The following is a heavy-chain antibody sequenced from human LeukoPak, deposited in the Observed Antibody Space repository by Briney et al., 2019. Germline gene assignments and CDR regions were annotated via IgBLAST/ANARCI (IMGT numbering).Heavy chain of an antibody. CDR1: GYTFTGYY. V-gene: IGHV1-2*02. CDR2: INPNRGGT. CDR3: ASTIAAAGTSYSY. J-gene: IGHJ4*02. D-gene: IGHD6-13*01. Sequence: ASVKVSCKASGYTFTGYYMHWVRQAPGQGLEWMGWINPNRGGTNYAQKFQGRVTMTRDTSISTAYMELSRLRSDDTAVYYCASTIAAAGTSYSYWGQGTLVTVSS.